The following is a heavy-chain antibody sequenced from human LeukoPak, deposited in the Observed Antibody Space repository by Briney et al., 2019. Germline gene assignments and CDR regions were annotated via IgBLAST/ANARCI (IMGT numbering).Heavy chain of an antibody. Sequence: ASVKVSCKVSGYTLTELSMHWVRQAPGKGLEWMGGFDPEDGETIYAQKFQGRVTMTEDTSTDTAYMELSSLRSEDTAVYYCAKPHCSGGSCYEYFQHWGQGTLVTVSS. CDR2: FDPEDGET. CDR1: GYTLTELS. CDR3: AKPHCSGGSCYEYFQH. J-gene: IGHJ1*01. V-gene: IGHV1-24*01. D-gene: IGHD2-15*01.